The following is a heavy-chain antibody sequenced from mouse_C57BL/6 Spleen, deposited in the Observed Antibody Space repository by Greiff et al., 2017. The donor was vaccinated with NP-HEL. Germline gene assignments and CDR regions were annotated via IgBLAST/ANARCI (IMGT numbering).Heavy chain of an antibody. D-gene: IGHD1-1*01. CDR1: GYAFSSSW. J-gene: IGHJ2*01. CDR2: IYPGDGDT. Sequence: VQLQQSGPELVKPGASVKISCKASGYAFSSSWMNWVKQRPGKGLEWIGRIYPGDGDTNYNGKFKGKATLTADISSSTAYMQLSSLTSEDSAVYFCARMDYGSSSFDYWGQGTTLTVSS. CDR3: ARMDYGSSSFDY. V-gene: IGHV1-82*01.